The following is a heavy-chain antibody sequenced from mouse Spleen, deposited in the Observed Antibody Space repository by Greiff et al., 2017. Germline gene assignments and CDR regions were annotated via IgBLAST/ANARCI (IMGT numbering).Heavy chain of an antibody. D-gene: IGHD2-1*01. V-gene: IGHV1-82*01. Sequence: LVESGPELVKPGASVKISCKASGYAFSSSWMNWVKQRPGKGLEWIGRIYPGDGDTNYNGKFKGKATLTADKSSSTAYMQLSSLTSEDSAVYFCARTDGNYWYFDVWGAGTTVTVSS. CDR2: IYPGDGDT. CDR1: GYAFSSSW. J-gene: IGHJ1*01. CDR3: ARTDGNYWYFDV.